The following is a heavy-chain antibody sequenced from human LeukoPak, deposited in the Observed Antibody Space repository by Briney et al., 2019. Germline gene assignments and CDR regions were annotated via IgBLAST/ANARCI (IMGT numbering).Heavy chain of an antibody. CDR2: IRGDWHDT. J-gene: IGHJ4*02. V-gene: IGHV3-74*01. Sequence: GGSLRLSCTASGFRFSDFWMNWVRQAPGKGLEWVSRIRGDWHDTTYADSVKGRFTISRDNAQNTLYLQMNSLRVEDTAVYYCASDRVLGSGSLDNWGQGTLVTVSS. D-gene: IGHD3-10*01. CDR1: GFRFSDFW. CDR3: ASDRVLGSGSLDN.